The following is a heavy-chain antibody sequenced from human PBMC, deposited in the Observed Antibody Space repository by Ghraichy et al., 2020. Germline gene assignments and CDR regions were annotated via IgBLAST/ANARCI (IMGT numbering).Heavy chain of an antibody. J-gene: IGHJ4*02. D-gene: IGHD2-2*01. CDR3: ARGGGDIVVVPAAYFDY. CDR2: INHSGST. CDR1: GGSFSGYY. Sequence: SETLSLTCAVYGGSFSGYYWSWIRQPPGKGLEWIGEINHSGSTNYNPSLKSRVTISVDTSKNQFSLKLSSVTAADTAVYYCARGGGDIVVVPAAYFDYWGQGTLVTVSS. V-gene: IGHV4-34*01.